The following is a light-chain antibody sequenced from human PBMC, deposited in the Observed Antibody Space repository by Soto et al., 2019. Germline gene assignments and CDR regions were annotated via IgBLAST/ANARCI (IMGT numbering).Light chain of an antibody. J-gene: IGKJ1*01. CDR3: QQYHTWTWT. CDR2: GAS. CDR1: QSVSNN. Sequence: EIVMTQSPVTLSMSPGERVILYCRASQSVSNNLAWYQQSPGQAPRLIIYGASTRATGIPDRFTGRGSGTFFTLTISSLQSEDFAVYNCQQYHTWTWTFGLGTKVELK. V-gene: IGKV3-15*01.